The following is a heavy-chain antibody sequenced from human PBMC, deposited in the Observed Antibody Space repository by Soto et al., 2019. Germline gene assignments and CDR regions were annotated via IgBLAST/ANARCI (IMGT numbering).Heavy chain of an antibody. V-gene: IGHV3-15*07. CDR1: SVSNAW. CDR3: TTRLKSIFGVVITHFDY. Sequence: SVSNAWMNWVRQAPGKGLEWVGRIKSKTDGGTTDYAAPVKSRFTISRDDSKNTLYLQMNSLKTEDTAVYYCTTRLKSIFGVVITHFDYWGQGTLVTVSS. CDR2: IKSKTDGGTT. D-gene: IGHD3-3*01. J-gene: IGHJ4*02.